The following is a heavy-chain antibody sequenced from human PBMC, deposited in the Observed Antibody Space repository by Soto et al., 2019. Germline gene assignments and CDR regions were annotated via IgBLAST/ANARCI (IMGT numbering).Heavy chain of an antibody. CDR3: ARVYADYLIDAFDI. V-gene: IGHV3-48*03. J-gene: IGHJ3*02. CDR1: GFTLSSYE. D-gene: IGHD4-17*01. CDR2: ISRSGSPI. Sequence: EAQLVESGGGLVQPGGSLRLSCAAFGFTLSSYEMDWVRQAPGKGLEWVSHISRSGSPIYYADSVKGRFTISRDNAKNSVYLQMNSLRAEDTAIYYCARVYADYLIDAFDIRGQGTMVSVSS.